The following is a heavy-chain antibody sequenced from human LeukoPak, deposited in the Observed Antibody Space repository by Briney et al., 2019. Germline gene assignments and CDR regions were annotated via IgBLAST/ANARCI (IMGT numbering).Heavy chain of an antibody. CDR3: ARDNDNYVWGSPSSY. CDR1: GFTFDDYG. V-gene: IGHV3-20*04. D-gene: IGHD3-16*01. Sequence: GSLRLSCAASGFTFDDYGMSWVRQAPGKGLEWVSVINWNGGSTGYADSVKGRSTISRDNAKNSLYLQMNSLRAEDTALYYCARDNDNYVWGSPSSYWGQGTLVTVSS. J-gene: IGHJ4*02. CDR2: INWNGGST.